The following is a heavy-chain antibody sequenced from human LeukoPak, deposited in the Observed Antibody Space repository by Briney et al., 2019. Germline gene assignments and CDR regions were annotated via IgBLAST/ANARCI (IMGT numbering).Heavy chain of an antibody. CDR3: ARRYDSSGYYYFDY. J-gene: IGHJ4*02. CDR1: GGSISSYY. V-gene: IGHV4-59*08. Sequence: SETLSLTCTVSGGSISSYYWSWIRQPPGKGLEWIGYIYYSGSTNYNPSLKSRVTISVDTSKNQFSLRLSSVTAADTAVYYCARRYDSSGYYYFDYWGQGTLVTVSS. D-gene: IGHD3-22*01. CDR2: IYYSGST.